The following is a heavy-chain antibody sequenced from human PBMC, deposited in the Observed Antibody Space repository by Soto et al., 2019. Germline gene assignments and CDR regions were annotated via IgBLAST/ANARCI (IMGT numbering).Heavy chain of an antibody. CDR3: ARSPYADALDI. CDR1: GGSISSSSYY. CDR2: IYYSGST. J-gene: IGHJ3*02. V-gene: IGHV4-39*07. D-gene: IGHD2-2*01. Sequence: SETLSLTCTVSGGSISSSSYYWGWIRQPPGKGLEWIGSIYYSGSTYYNPSLKSRVTISVDTSKNQFSLKVDSLTAEDTAVYYCARSPYADALDIWGQGTMVTVSS.